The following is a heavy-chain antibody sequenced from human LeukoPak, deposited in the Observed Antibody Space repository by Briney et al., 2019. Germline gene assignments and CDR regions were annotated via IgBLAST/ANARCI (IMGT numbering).Heavy chain of an antibody. CDR3: ARASIVATTLPCHY. CDR2: ISSSSSYI. V-gene: IGHV3-21*01. CDR1: GFTFSSYS. D-gene: IGHD5-12*01. Sequence: PGGSLRLSCAASGFTFSSYSMNWVRQAPGKGLEWVSSISSSSSYIYYADSVKGRFTISSDNAKNSLYLQINSLRAEDTAVYYCARASIVATTLPCHYWGQGTLVTVSS. J-gene: IGHJ4*02.